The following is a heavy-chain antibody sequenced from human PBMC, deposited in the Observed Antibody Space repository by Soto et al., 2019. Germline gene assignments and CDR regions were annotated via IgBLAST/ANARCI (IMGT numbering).Heavy chain of an antibody. D-gene: IGHD3-22*01. CDR1: GFPFSIYA. CDR2: ISYDGSNK. CDR3: ARDPGDYHDSSGDDY. V-gene: IGHV3-30-3*01. J-gene: IGHJ4*02. Sequence: GGSLRLSCAASGFPFSIYAMHLVRQSPGKGLEWVAVISYDGSNKYYADSVKGRFTISRDNSRNTLYLQMNRLRAEDTDVYYCARDPGDYHDSSGDDYWGQGALVTVSS.